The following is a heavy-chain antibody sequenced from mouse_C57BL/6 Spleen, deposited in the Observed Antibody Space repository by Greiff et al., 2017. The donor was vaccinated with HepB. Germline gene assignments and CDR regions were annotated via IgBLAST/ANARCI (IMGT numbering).Heavy chain of an antibody. J-gene: IGHJ4*01. CDR3: AREFITTVVATTRYAMDY. D-gene: IGHD1-1*01. Sequence: QVQLQQPGAELVKPGASVKLSCKASGYTFTSYWMHWVKQRPGRGLEWIGRIDPNSGGTKYNEKFKSKATLTVDKPSSTAYMQLSSLTSEDSAVYYCAREFITTVVATTRYAMDYWGQGTSVTVSS. CDR2: IDPNSGGT. CDR1: GYTFTSYW. V-gene: IGHV1-72*01.